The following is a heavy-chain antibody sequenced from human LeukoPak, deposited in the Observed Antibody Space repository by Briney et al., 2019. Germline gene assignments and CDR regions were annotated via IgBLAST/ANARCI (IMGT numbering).Heavy chain of an antibody. D-gene: IGHD3-22*01. J-gene: IGHJ6*02. V-gene: IGHV4-34*01. Sequence: KPSETLSLTCAVYGGSFSGYYWSWIRQPPGKGLEWIGEINHSGSTNYNPSLKSRVTISVDTSKNQFSLKLSSVTAADTAVYYCARVPYYYDSSGYYYYYYYGMDVWGQGTTVTVSS. CDR3: ARVPYYYDSSGYYYYYYYGMDV. CDR1: GGSFSGYY. CDR2: INHSGST.